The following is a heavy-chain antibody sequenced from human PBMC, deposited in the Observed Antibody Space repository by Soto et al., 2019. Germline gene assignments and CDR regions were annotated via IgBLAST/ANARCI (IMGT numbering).Heavy chain of an antibody. Sequence: PSETLSLTCTVSGASINNNDYYRSWIRQTPGKGLEWIGYVYYSGTTDYIPSLKSRLSMPIDKSQNQFTLKLNSVTAADTATYYCARMSYFYDKWYFDLWGRGTLVTVSS. CDR1: GASINNNDYY. CDR3: ARMSYFYDKWYFDL. J-gene: IGHJ2*01. V-gene: IGHV4-30-4*01. D-gene: IGHD3-22*01. CDR2: VYYSGTT.